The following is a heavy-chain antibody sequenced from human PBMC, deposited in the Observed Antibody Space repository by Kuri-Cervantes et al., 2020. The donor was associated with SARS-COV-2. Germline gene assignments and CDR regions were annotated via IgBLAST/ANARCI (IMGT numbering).Heavy chain of an antibody. CDR2: ISYDGSNK. J-gene: IGHJ5*02. CDR3: AKGGYCSGGSCDNWFDP. V-gene: IGHV3-30*18. CDR1: GFTFSSYG. D-gene: IGHD2-15*01. Sequence: GGSLRLSCAASGFTFSSYGMHWVRQAPGKGLEWVAVISYDGSNKYYADSVKGRFTISRDNAKNSLYLQMNSLRAEDTALYYCAKGGYCSGGSCDNWFDPWGQGTLVTVSS.